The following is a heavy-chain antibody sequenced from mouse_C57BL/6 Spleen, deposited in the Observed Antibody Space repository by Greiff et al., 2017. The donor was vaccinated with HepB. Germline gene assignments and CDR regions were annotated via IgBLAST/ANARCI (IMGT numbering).Heavy chain of an antibody. CDR1: GYTFTSYW. CDR2: INPSNGGT. CDR3: ALINYDYYYAIDY. J-gene: IGHJ4*01. Sequence: VQLQQPGTELVKPGASVKLSCKASGYTFTSYWMHWVKQRPGQGLEWIGNINPSNGGTNYNEKFKSKATLTVDKSSSTAYMQLSSLTSEDSAVYYCALINYDYYYAIDYWGQGTSVTVSS. D-gene: IGHD2-4*01. V-gene: IGHV1-53*01.